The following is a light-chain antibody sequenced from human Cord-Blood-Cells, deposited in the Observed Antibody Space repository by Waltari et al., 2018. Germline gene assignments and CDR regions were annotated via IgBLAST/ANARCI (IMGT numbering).Light chain of an antibody. CDR1: QSISSY. CDR3: QQSYSTPYT. Sequence: DIQMTQSPSSLSASVGHRLTITCRASQSISSYLNWYQQKPGKAPKLLIYAASSLQSGVPSRFSGSGSGTDFTLTISSLQPEDFATYYCQQSYSTPYTFGQGTKLEIK. CDR2: AAS. V-gene: IGKV1-39*01. J-gene: IGKJ2*01.